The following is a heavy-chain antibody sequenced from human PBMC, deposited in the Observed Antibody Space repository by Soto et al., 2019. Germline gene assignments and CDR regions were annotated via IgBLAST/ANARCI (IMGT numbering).Heavy chain of an antibody. CDR3: ASEGSGYSYGYGGYYYGMDV. J-gene: IGHJ6*02. CDR2: IYSGGST. V-gene: IGHV3-53*02. D-gene: IGHD5-18*01. Sequence: EVQLVETGGGLIQPGGSLRLSCAASGFTVSSNYMSWVRQAPGKGLEWVSVIYSGGSTYYADSVKGRFTISRDNSKNTLYLQMNSLRAEDTAVYYCASEGSGYSYGYGGYYYGMDVWGQGTTVTVS. CDR1: GFTVSSNY.